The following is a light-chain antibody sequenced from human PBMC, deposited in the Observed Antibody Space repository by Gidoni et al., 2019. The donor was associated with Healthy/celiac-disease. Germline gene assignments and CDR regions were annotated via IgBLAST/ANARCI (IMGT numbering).Light chain of an antibody. CDR1: QRVSSN. CDR3: QQYNNWPPWT. J-gene: IGKJ1*01. Sequence: EIVMTQSPATLSLSPGERATLACRASQRVSSNLDWYQQKPGQAPRLLIYGASTRATGIPARFSGSGSGTEFTLTISSLQSEDFAVYYCQQYNNWPPWTFGQGTKVEIK. CDR2: GAS. V-gene: IGKV3-15*01.